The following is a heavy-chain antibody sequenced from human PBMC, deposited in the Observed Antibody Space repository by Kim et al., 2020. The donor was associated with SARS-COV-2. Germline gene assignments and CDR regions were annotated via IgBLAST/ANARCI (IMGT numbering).Heavy chain of an antibody. J-gene: IGHJ6*03. V-gene: IGHV3-49*04. CDR1: GITFGDYA. Sequence: GESLRLSCTASGITFGDYAMSWVRQAPGKGLEWVGFIRSKAYGGTTEYAASVKGRFTISRDDSKSIAYLQMNSLKTEDTAVYYCTRAHNIGRWAYYYYYYMDVWGKGTTVTVSS. CDR2: IRSKAYGGTT. D-gene: IGHD5-12*01. CDR3: TRAHNIGRWAYYYYYYMDV.